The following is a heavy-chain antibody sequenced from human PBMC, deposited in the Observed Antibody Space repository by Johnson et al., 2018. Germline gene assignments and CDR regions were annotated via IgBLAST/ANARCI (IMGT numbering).Heavy chain of an antibody. D-gene: IGHD3-22*01. CDR3: ARGGITKIGVGDLYYYMDV. J-gene: IGHJ6*03. CDR2: ISTDGRNS. CDR1: GFTFSNYD. Sequence: QVQLVQSGGDVVQPGRSLRLSCAASGFTFSNYDFHWVRPAPGKGLEWVAVISTDGRNSYYADSVKGRFSISRDNSKNTVYLQMDSLSLDDTAVFFCARGGITKIGVGDLYYYMDVGGKGTTVTVSS. V-gene: IGHV3-30*03.